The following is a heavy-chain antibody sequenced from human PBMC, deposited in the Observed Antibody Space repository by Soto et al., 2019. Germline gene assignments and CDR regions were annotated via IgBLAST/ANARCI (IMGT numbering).Heavy chain of an antibody. Sequence: SETLSLTCTISGGSISVYYWSWIRQPPGQALEWIGYIYDSGSPYYSPSLRSRVTISADTSKNQISLKLTSATASDTAVYYCGRGVGSCPTRYWGRGTLVTVSS. CDR3: GRGVGSCPTRY. J-gene: IGHJ4*02. CDR1: GGSISVYY. D-gene: IGHD3-9*01. CDR2: IYDSGSP. V-gene: IGHV4-59*01.